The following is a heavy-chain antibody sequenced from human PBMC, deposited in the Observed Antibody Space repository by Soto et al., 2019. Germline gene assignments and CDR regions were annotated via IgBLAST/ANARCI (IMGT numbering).Heavy chain of an antibody. J-gene: IGHJ6*02. Sequence: ASVKVSCKASGYSFTEYHIHWVRQAQGQGLEWLGRINPKSGGTSTAQKFQGWVTMTTDTSISTASMELTRLTSDDTAIYYCARGDSTDCSNGVCSFFYNHDMDVWGQGTTVTVSS. CDR3: ARGDSTDCSNGVCSFFYNHDMDV. CDR1: GYSFTEYH. D-gene: IGHD2-8*01. CDR2: INPKSGGT. V-gene: IGHV1-2*04.